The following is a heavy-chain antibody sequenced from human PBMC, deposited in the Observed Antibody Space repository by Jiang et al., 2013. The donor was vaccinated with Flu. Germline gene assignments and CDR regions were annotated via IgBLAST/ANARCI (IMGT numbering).Heavy chain of an antibody. CDR1: SYG. CDR2: ISAYNGNT. V-gene: IGHV1-18*01. Sequence: SYGISWVRQAPGQGLEWMGWISAYNGNTNYAQKLQGRVTMTTDTSTSTAYMELRSLRSDDTAVYYCARLRGYSYGSDAFDIWGQGTMVTVSS. D-gene: IGHD5-18*01. CDR3: ARLRGYSYGSDAFDI. J-gene: IGHJ3*02.